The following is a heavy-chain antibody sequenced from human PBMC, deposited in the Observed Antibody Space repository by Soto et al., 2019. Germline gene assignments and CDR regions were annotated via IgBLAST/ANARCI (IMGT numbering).Heavy chain of an antibody. CDR3: ASQEVEPPPYYFDQ. Sequence: GSLRLSGAFSGLTFSGYTMSWVRQAPGKGLEWVSSVSGSGTSIFYADSFKGRFTISRDNSKNSVYLQMNSLTTEDTAVYYCASQEVEPPPYYFDQWCQGTLVTVSS. CDR1: GLTFSGYT. J-gene: IGHJ4*02. CDR2: VSGSGTSI. D-gene: IGHD1-1*01. V-gene: IGHV3-21*01.